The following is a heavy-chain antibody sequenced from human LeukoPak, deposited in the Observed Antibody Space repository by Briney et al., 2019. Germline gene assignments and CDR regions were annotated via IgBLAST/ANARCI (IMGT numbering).Heavy chain of an antibody. V-gene: IGHV4-39*01. CDR1: GGSISSSSDY. CDR3: ARSSGYKYFFDY. Sequence: SETLSLTCAASGGSISSSSDYWGWIRQPPGKGLEWIGNIYYSGNTYYNPSLKSRVTISLDTSKNQFSLKLSSVTAADTAVYYCARSSGYKYFFDYWGQGTLVTVSS. J-gene: IGHJ4*02. D-gene: IGHD6-19*01. CDR2: IYYSGNT.